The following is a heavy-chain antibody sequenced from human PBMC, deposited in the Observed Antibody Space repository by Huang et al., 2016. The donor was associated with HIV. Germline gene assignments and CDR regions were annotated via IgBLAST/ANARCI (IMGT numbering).Heavy chain of an antibody. Sequence: QILLIESGGGVVQPGRALRLSCAASGFTFSSYGRPGVRQAPGKGLEWGAVMSYDEDKKYYADSVRGRFTISRDNSKNTLYLQMNSLRIEDTAVYYCARGPIRFLAWLLNFDYWGQGALVTVSS. CDR2: MSYDEDKK. V-gene: IGHV3-30*03. CDR1: GFTFSSYG. D-gene: IGHD3-3*01. CDR3: ARGPIRFLAWLLNFDY. J-gene: IGHJ4*02.